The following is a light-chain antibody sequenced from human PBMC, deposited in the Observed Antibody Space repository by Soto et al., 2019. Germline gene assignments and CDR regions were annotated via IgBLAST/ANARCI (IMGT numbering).Light chain of an antibody. CDR3: QQYKSWPPIT. J-gene: IGKJ5*01. V-gene: IGKV3-15*01. CDR1: QTVPSR. Sequence: EIVMTRSRATRCSCSSPCDTLSYRVSQTVPSRIAWYQQKPGQAPSLLIYGASTRATGVPDRFSGTGSGTEFTLTISSLKSEDYAVYYCQQYKSWPPITFGQGTRLEIK. CDR2: GAS.